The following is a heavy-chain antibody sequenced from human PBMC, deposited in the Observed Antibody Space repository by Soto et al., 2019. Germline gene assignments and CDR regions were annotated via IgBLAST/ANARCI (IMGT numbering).Heavy chain of an antibody. V-gene: IGHV4-59*08. D-gene: IGHD3-16*01. CDR1: NGSISPNY. J-gene: IGHJ4*02. Sequence: QVQLQESGPGLVKPSETLSLTCTVSNGSISPNYWSWIRQPPGKGLEWIGYIYFAGTTTYNPSLKSRVTISLDASKNRFSLRLTSVTAADTAVYYCARLGAYFQALDSWGKGTLVTVSS. CDR2: IYFAGTT. CDR3: ARLGAYFQALDS.